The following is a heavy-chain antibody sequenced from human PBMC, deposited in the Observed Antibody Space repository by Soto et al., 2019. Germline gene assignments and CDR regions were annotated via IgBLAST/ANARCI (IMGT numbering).Heavy chain of an antibody. J-gene: IGHJ5*02. CDR3: ARGHHSHPNWFDP. Sequence: GGSLRLSCAVSGFTFSSYWMSWVRQAPGKGLEWVANIKQDGSEKYYVDSVKGRFTISRDNAKNSLYLHMNSLTAEDTAVYYCARGHHSHPNWFDPWGQGTLVTVSS. V-gene: IGHV3-7*01. CDR1: GFTFSSYW. CDR2: IKQDGSEK. D-gene: IGHD4-4*01.